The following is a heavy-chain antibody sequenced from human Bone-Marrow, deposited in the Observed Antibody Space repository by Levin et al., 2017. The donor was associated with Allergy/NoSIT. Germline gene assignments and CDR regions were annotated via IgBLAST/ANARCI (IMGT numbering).Heavy chain of an antibody. D-gene: IGHD3-10*01. Sequence: GGSLRLSCAASGFTFSNFDMHWVRQAPGKGLEWVSVMSYDGSSKYYADSVRGRFTISRDNSRNTLYLQMDNLRPGDTAVYYCARPQLDYHGSGSDYGMDVWGQGTTVTVS. CDR3: ARPQLDYHGSGSDYGMDV. V-gene: IGHV3-30*04. CDR1: GFTFSNFD. J-gene: IGHJ6*02. CDR2: MSYDGSSK.